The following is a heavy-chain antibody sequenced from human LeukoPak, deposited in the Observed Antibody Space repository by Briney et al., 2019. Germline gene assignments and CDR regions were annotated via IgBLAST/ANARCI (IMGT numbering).Heavy chain of an antibody. CDR2: ISYDGSNK. CDR3: ARKIGGAVAGNWYFDL. D-gene: IGHD6-19*01. V-gene: IGHV3-30-3*01. J-gene: IGHJ2*01. Sequence: QPGRSLRLSCAASGFTFSSYAMHWVRQAPGKGLEWVAVISYDGSNKYYADSVKGRFTISRDNSKNTLYLQMNSLRAEDTAVYYCARKIGGAVAGNWYFDLWGRGALVIVSS. CDR1: GFTFSSYA.